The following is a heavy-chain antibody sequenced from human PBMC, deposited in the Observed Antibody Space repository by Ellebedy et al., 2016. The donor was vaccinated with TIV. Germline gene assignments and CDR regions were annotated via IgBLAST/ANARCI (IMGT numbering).Heavy chain of an antibody. CDR2: INPNSGGT. Sequence: ASVKVSCKASGYTFTGYYMHWVRQAPGQGLEWMGWINPNSGGTKYAQKFQGWVTMTRDTSISTAYMELSRLRSDDTAVYYCASHSGYDHDNYYFYGMDVWGQGTTVTVSS. CDR3: ASHSGYDHDNYYFYGMDV. J-gene: IGHJ6*02. V-gene: IGHV1-2*04. D-gene: IGHD5-12*01. CDR1: GYTFTGYY.